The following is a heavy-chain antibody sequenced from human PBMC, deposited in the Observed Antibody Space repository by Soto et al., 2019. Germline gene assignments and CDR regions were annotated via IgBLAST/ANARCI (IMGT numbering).Heavy chain of an antibody. CDR3: ARDHVVTGSYYGMDV. D-gene: IGHD1-20*01. CDR2: IYYSGST. J-gene: IGHJ6*02. V-gene: IGHV4-59*01. Sequence: LSLTFTVSGGSISSYYWSWIRQPPGKGLEWIGYIYYSGSTNYNPSLKSRVTISVDTSKNQFSLKLSSVTAADTAVYYCARDHVVTGSYYGMDVWGQGTTVTVSS. CDR1: GGSISSYY.